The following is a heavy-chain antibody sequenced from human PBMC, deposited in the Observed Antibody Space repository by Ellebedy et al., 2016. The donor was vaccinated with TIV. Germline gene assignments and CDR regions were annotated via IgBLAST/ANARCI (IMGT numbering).Heavy chain of an antibody. CDR3: ASSYYDPPNNYYYGMDV. CDR2: IIPIFCTA. V-gene: IGHV1-69*13. J-gene: IGHJ6*02. CDR1: GGTFSSYA. D-gene: IGHD3-22*01. Sequence: SVKVSCXASGGTFSSYAISWVRQAPGQGLEWMGGIIPIFCTANYAQKFQGRVTITADESTSTAYMELRSLRSDDTAVYYCASSYYDPPNNYYYGMDVWGQGTTVTVSS.